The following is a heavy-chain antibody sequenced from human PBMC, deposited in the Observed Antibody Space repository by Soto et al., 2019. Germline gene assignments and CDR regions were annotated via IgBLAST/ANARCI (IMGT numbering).Heavy chain of an antibody. CDR1: GGSVSSGSYY. CDR3: ASTTGSSWSDYFDY. V-gene: IGHV4-61*01. D-gene: IGHD6-13*01. Sequence: QVQLQELGPGLVKPSETLSLICTVSGGSVSSGSYYWSWNRQPPGKGLEWIGYGYYSGNTNYNPSLKRRVTLSVDTSKNQFSLKLSSVTAADTAVYYCASTTGSSWSDYFDYWGQGTLVTVSS. CDR2: GYYSGNT. J-gene: IGHJ4*02.